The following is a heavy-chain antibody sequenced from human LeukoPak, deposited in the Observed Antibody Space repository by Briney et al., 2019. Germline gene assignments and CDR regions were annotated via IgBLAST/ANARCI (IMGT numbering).Heavy chain of an antibody. CDR2: INSDGSST. Sequence: PGGSLRLSCAASGFTFSTYWMHWVRQAPGTGLVWVSLINSDGSSTNYADSVKGRFTISRDNAKNPLYLQMNSLRAEDTAVYYCATDVPAVTIFGYWGQGTLVTVSS. J-gene: IGHJ4*02. CDR3: ATDVPAVTIFGY. V-gene: IGHV3-74*01. CDR1: GFTFSTYW. D-gene: IGHD2-2*01.